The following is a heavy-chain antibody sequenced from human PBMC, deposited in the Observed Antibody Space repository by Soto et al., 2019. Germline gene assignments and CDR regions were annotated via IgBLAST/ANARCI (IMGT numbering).Heavy chain of an antibody. CDR1: GGTFISYA. Sequence: GASVKVSCKASGGTFISYAISWVRQAPGQGPEWMGGIIPIFGTANYAQKFQGRVTITADESTSTAYMELSSLRSEDTAVYYCARSEELRPFDYWGQGTLVTVSS. V-gene: IGHV1-69*13. D-gene: IGHD3-16*01. J-gene: IGHJ4*02. CDR3: ARSEELRPFDY. CDR2: IIPIFGTA.